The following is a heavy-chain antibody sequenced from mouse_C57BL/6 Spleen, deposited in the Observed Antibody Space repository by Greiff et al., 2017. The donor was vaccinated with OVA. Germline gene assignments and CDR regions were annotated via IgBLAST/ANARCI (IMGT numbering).Heavy chain of an antibody. CDR3: TKFGIYGYDFDY. V-gene: IGHV14-4*01. CDR1: GFNIKDDY. J-gene: IGHJ2*01. Sequence: EVQLQQSGAELVRPGASVKLSCTASGFNIKDDYMHWVKQRPEQGLEWIGWIDPENGDTEYASKFQGKATITADTSSNTAYLQLSSLTSEDTAVYYCTKFGIYGYDFDYWGQGTTLTVSS. CDR2: IDPENGDT. D-gene: IGHD2-2*01.